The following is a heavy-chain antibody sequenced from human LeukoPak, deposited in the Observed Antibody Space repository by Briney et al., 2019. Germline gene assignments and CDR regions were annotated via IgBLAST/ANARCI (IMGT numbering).Heavy chain of an antibody. V-gene: IGHV1-69*04. CDR1: GGTFSSYA. CDR2: IIPILGIA. Sequence: SVKVSCKASGGTFSSYAISWVRQAPGQGLEWMGRIIPILGIANYAQKFQGRVTITADKSTSTAYMELSSLRSEDTAVYCCARDPRGIAAAGTPGYWGQGTLVTVSS. J-gene: IGHJ4*02. D-gene: IGHD6-13*01. CDR3: ARDPRGIAAAGTPGY.